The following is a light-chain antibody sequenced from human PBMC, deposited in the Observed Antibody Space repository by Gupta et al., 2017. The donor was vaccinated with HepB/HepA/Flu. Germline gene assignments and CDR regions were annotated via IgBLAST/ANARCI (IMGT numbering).Light chain of an antibody. CDR2: AAS. V-gene: IGKV1-9*01. CDR1: QGISSY. CDR3: QHLNSYPT. J-gene: IGKJ3*01. Sequence: DIQLTQSPSFLSASVGDRVTITCRASQGISSYLAWYQQKPGKAPKLLIYAASTVQSGVPSRFSGSGYVREFTLTSSSPQAEDFATYYCQHLNSYPTFGPGTXVDIK.